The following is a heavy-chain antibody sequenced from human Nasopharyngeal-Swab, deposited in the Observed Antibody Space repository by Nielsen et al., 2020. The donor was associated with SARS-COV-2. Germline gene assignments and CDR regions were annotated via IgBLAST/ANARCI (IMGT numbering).Heavy chain of an antibody. D-gene: IGHD6-6*01. CDR2: INSDGSST. V-gene: IGHV3-74*01. J-gene: IGHJ4*02. CDR1: GFTFCSYW. Sequence: GESLKISCAASGFTFCSYWMHWVRQAPGKGLVWVSRINSDGSSTSYADSVKGRFTISRDNAKNTLYLQMNSLRAEDTAVYYCTAARTLWGQGTLVTVSS. CDR3: TAARTL.